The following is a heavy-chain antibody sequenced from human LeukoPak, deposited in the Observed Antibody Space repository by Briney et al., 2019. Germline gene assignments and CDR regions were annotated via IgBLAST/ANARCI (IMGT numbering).Heavy chain of an antibody. CDR2: IYYSGST. CDR3: NIGSYYYYYMDV. V-gene: IGHV4-61*08. Sequence: PSETLSLTCTVYGGSITNSDFYWNWIRQPPGKGLEWIGYIYYSGSTNYNPSLKGRVTISVDTSKNQFSLKLSSVTAADTAVYYCNIGSYYYYYMDVWGKGTTVTVSS. D-gene: IGHD3-10*01. CDR1: GGSITNSDFY. J-gene: IGHJ6*03.